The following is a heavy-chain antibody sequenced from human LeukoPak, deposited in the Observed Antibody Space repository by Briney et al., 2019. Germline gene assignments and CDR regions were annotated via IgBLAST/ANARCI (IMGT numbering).Heavy chain of an antibody. J-gene: IGHJ4*02. CDR2: ISYDGSNK. CDR1: GHTYSRHA. D-gene: IGHD3-16*01. V-gene: IGHV3-30*04. CDR3: TKGVLGGIPSVSAGLDS. Sequence: GVTQRLFCGASGHTYSRHATMGAARAPGKGLEGVAVISYDGSNKYYADSVKGRFTISRDNSKNTLYLQMNSLRAEDTAVYYCTKGVLGGIPSVSAGLDSWGQGTLVTVSS.